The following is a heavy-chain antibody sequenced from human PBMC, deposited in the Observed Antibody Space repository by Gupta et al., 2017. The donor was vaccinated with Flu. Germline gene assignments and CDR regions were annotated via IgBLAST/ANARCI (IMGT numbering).Heavy chain of an antibody. CDR3: ARAIAAAGTYGMDV. CDR1: GGTFSSYT. V-gene: IGHV1-69*02. J-gene: IGHJ6*02. D-gene: IGHD6-13*01. Sequence: QVQLVQSGAEVKKPGSSVKVSCKASGGTFSSYTISWVRQAPGQGLEWMGRIIPILGIANYAQKFQGRVTITADKSTSTAYMELSSLRSEDTAVYYCARAIAAAGTYGMDVWGQGTTVTVSS. CDR2: IIPILGIA.